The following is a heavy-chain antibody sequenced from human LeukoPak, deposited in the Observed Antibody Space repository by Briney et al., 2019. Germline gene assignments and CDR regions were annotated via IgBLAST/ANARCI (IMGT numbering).Heavy chain of an antibody. D-gene: IGHD1-26*01. J-gene: IGHJ5*02. V-gene: IGHV4-31*03. CDR1: GGSISSGGYY. Sequence: PSETLSLTCTVSGGSISSGGYYWSWIRQHPGKGLEWIGHIYYSGSTYYNPSLKSRLTISVDTSKNQFSLKLSSATAADTAVYYCARGSGSNWFDPWGQGILVTVSS. CDR2: IYYSGST. CDR3: ARGSGSNWFDP.